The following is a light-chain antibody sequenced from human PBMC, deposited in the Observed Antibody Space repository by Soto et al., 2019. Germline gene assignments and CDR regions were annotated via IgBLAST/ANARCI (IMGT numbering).Light chain of an antibody. CDR3: QQRSNWPRGGYT. Sequence: EIVLTQSPATLSLSPGERATLSCRASQSVSSYLAWYQQKPGQAPRLLIYDASNRATGIPARFSGSGSGTDFTLTICSLEPEDFAVYYCQQRSNWPRGGYTFGQGTKLEIK. V-gene: IGKV3-11*01. J-gene: IGKJ2*01. CDR2: DAS. CDR1: QSVSSY.